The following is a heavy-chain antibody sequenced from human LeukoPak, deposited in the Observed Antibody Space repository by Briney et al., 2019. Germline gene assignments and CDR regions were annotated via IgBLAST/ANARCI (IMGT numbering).Heavy chain of an antibody. CDR2: INPSGGST. CDR1: GGTFSSYA. D-gene: IGHD2-15*01. J-gene: IGHJ4*02. V-gene: IGHV1-46*03. Sequence: ASVKVSCKASGGTFSSYAISWVRQAPGQGLEWMGIINPSGGSTSYAQKFQGRVTMTRDTSTSTVYMELSSLRSEDTAVYYCATIGYCSGGSCYDIDYWGQGTLVTVSS. CDR3: ATIGYCSGGSCYDIDY.